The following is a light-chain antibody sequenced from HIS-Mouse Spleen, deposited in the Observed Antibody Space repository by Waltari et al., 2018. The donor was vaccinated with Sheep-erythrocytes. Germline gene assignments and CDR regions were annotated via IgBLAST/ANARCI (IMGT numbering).Light chain of an antibody. V-gene: IGLV2-11*01. CDR1: SRDVGGYNY. CDR3: CSYAGSYNHV. Sequence: QSALTQPLSVSGSPGQSVTISCTGTSRDVGGYNYVSWYQQHPGKAPKLMIYDVSQRPSGVPDRFSGSKSGTTASLTISGLQAEDEADYYCCSYAGSYNHVFATGTKVTVL. CDR2: DVS. J-gene: IGLJ1*01.